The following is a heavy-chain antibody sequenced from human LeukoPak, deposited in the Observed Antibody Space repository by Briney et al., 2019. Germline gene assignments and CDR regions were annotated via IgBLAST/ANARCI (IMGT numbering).Heavy chain of an antibody. J-gene: IGHJ3*02. D-gene: IGHD3-16*02. CDR2: IYYSGST. CDR3: ARAKYRNAFDI. Sequence: SETLSLTCTVSGGSVSSGDYYWSWIRQPPGKGLEWIGYIYYSGSTYYNPSLKSRVTISVDTSKNQFSLKLSSVTAADTAVYYCARAKYRNAFDIWGQGTMVTVSS. CDR1: GGSVSSGDYY. V-gene: IGHV4-30-4*08.